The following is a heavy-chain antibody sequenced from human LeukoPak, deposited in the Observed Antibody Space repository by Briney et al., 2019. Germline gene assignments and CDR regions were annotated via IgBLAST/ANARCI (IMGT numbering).Heavy chain of an antibody. Sequence: GGSLRLSCAASGFTFSSYGMHWVRQAPGKGLDWVAFIRYDGSKEYYADFVKGRFTISRDNSKNTLYLQMNCLKTEDTAVYYCAKDSRYYYVDYWGQGTLVTVSS. CDR3: AKDSRYYYVDY. D-gene: IGHD1-14*01. J-gene: IGHJ4*02. CDR2: IRYDGSKE. V-gene: IGHV3-30*02. CDR1: GFTFSSYG.